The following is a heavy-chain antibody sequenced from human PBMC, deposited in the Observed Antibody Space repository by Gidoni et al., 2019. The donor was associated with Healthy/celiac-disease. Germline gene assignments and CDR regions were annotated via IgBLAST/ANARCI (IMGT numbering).Heavy chain of an antibody. CDR2: ISWNSGSI. CDR3: AKEAGWELPPGQEDYYYYYGMDV. J-gene: IGHJ6*02. D-gene: IGHD1-26*01. V-gene: IGHV3-9*01. CDR1: GFTFDDYA. Sequence: EVQLVESGGGLVQPGRSLRLSCAASGFTFDDYAMHWVRQAPGKGLGWVSGISWNSGSIGYADSVKGRFTISRDNAKNSLYLQMNSLRAEDTALYYCAKEAGWELPPGQEDYYYYYGMDVWGQGTTVTVSS.